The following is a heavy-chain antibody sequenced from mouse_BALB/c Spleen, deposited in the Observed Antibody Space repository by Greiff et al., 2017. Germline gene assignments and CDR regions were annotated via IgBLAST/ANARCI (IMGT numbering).Heavy chain of an antibody. CDR3: ARRQFGLLFAY. CDR2: ISSGGGST. V-gene: IGHV5-12-1*01. J-gene: IGHJ3*01. CDR1: GFAFSSYD. D-gene: IGHD3-1*01. Sequence: VQLKESGGGLVKPGGSLKLSCAASGFAFSSYDMSWVRQTPEKRLEWVAYISSGGGSTYYPDTVKGRFTISRDNAKNTLYLQMSSLKSEDTAMYYCARRQFGLLFAYWGQGTLVTVSA.